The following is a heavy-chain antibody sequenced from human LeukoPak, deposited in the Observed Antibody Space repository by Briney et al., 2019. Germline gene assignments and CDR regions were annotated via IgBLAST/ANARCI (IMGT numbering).Heavy chain of an antibody. CDR2: IYSGGDT. J-gene: IGHJ4*02. CDR3: AKERSLEIAVAGTIFDY. V-gene: IGHV3-66*01. Sequence: GGSLRLSCSASGFTFTSYSMNWVRQAPGKGLEWVSVIYSGGDTYYADSVKGRFIISRDNSKNMIYLEMSSLKAEDTAVYYCAKERSLEIAVAGTIFDYWGQGTLVTVSS. CDR1: GFTFTSYS. D-gene: IGHD6-19*01.